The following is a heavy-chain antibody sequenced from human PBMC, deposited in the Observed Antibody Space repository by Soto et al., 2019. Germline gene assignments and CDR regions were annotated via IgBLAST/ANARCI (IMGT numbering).Heavy chain of an antibody. D-gene: IGHD6-13*01. CDR2: ISYSGRT. CDR1: GDSISSYY. J-gene: IGHJ4*02. V-gene: IGHV4-59*01. Sequence: QVQLQESGPGLVQPSETLSLTCTVSGDSISSYYWSWIRQPPGTGLEWIGYISYSGRTNYNPSLKRRVTISVDTSKNQFSLKLTSVTAADTAVYYCGRVPSSSRYEGSVDYCGQGTLVTVSS. CDR3: GRVPSSSRYEGSVDY.